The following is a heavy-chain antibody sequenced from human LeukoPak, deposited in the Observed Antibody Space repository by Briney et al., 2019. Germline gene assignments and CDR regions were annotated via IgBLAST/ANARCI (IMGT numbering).Heavy chain of an antibody. D-gene: IGHD3-3*01. V-gene: IGHV1-69*05. J-gene: IGHJ5*02. CDR1: GGTFSSYA. Sequence: SVKVSCKASGGTFSSYAISWVRQAPGQGLEWMGRIIPIFGTANYAQKFQGRVTITTDESTSTAYMELSSLRSEDTAVYYCARGPLLRFLEWSGYWFDPWGQGTLVTASS. CDR3: ARGPLLRFLEWSGYWFDP. CDR2: IIPIFGTA.